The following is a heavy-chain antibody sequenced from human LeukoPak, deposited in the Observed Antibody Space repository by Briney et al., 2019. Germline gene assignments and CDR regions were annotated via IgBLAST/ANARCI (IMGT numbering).Heavy chain of an antibody. J-gene: IGHJ4*02. V-gene: IGHV4-59*01. CDR1: GGPLSRYS. Sequence: KPSETLSLTCTVSGGPLSRYSRSWIRQPPPKGLAWIGYIYYSGNTNYNPSLKSRVTISVDTSNNQFSLKLNSVTAADTAIYYCARGGTHRTFDYWGQGTLVTVSS. CDR3: ARGGTHRTFDY. CDR2: IYYSGNT. D-gene: IGHD1-14*01.